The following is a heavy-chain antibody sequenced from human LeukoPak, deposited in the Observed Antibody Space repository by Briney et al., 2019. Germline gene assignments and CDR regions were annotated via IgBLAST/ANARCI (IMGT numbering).Heavy chain of an antibody. D-gene: IGHD2-21*02. CDR1: GFTFSSYW. CDR2: INSDGSSI. J-gene: IGHJ4*02. Sequence: GGSLRLSCAASGFTFSSYWMHWVRQAPGKGLVWVSRINSDGSSISYADSVKGRFTISRDNAKNTLYLQMNSLRAEDTAVYYRAVVVVTAIHAYWGQGTLVTVSS. CDR3: AVVVVTAIHAY. V-gene: IGHV3-74*01.